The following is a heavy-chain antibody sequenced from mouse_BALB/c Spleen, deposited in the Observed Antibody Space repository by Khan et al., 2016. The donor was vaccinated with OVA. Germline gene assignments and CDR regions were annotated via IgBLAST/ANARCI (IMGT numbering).Heavy chain of an antibody. Sequence: EVQLQESGPGLVKPSQSLSLTCTVTGYSITSGYGRNWIRQFPGNKLEWMGYISYSGSTKYNPSLISRTSITRDTSKNTFFLQLNSVTTEDTATYYCARTARIKYWGQGTTLTVSS. D-gene: IGHD1-2*01. V-gene: IGHV3-1*02. J-gene: IGHJ2*01. CDR1: GYSITSGYG. CDR3: ARTARIKY. CDR2: ISYSGST.